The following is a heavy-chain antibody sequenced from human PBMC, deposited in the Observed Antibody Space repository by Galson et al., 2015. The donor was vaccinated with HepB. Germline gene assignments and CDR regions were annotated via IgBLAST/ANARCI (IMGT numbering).Heavy chain of an antibody. D-gene: IGHD7-27*01. Sequence: SVKVSCKASGYTFTSYGISWVRQAPGQGLGQGLEWMGWISGYNGKTSYAQNFQGRVTMTTDTSTSIAYMELRSLRSDDTAVYYCARDSLGISWYFDLWGRGTLVSVSS. CDR2: ISGYNGKT. J-gene: IGHJ2*01. V-gene: IGHV1-18*04. CDR3: ARDSLGISWYFDL. CDR1: GYTFTSYG.